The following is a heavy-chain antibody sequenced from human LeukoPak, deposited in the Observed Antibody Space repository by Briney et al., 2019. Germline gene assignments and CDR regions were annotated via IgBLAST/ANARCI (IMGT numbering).Heavy chain of an antibody. CDR3: AKPSRGWLQFDAFDI. Sequence: PSETLSLTCAVYGGSFSGYYWGWIRQPPGKGLEWIGSIYYSGSTYYNPSLKSRVTISVDTSKNQFSLKLSSVTAADTAVYYCAKPSRGWLQFDAFDIWGQGTMVTVSS. J-gene: IGHJ3*02. CDR1: GGSFSGYY. D-gene: IGHD5-24*01. CDR2: IYYSGST. V-gene: IGHV4-39*01.